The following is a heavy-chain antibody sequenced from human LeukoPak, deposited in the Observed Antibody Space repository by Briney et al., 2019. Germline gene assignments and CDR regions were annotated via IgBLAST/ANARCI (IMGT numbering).Heavy chain of an antibody. J-gene: IGHJ5*02. D-gene: IGHD6-6*01. V-gene: IGHV1-8*01. Sequence: ASVKVSCKASGYTFTSYDINWVRQSTGQGLEWMGWMNPNSGNTGYAQKFQGRVTMTRNTSISTAYMELSSLRSEDTAVYYCARGRRAARFVWAFWFDPWGQGTLVTVSS. CDR3: ARGRRAARFVWAFWFDP. CDR1: GYTFTSYD. CDR2: MNPNSGNT.